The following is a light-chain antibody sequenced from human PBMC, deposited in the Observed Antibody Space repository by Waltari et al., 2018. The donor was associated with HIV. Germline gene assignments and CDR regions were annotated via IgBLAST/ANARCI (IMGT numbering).Light chain of an antibody. V-gene: IGKV1-9*01. Sequence: DTQLTQSPSFLSASVGDRVTMTCRASQDLGTYLAWYQPKPGQAPRLLMYAASTLQSEVPSRFSGSGSGTEFTLTISSLLPEDFATYFCQQLNNYPGFTFGPGTTVDV. CDR1: QDLGTY. CDR2: AAS. CDR3: QQLNNYPGFT. J-gene: IGKJ3*01.